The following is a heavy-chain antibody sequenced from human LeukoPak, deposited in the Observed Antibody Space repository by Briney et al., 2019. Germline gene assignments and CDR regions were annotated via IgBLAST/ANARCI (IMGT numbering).Heavy chain of an antibody. V-gene: IGHV3-23*01. CDR1: GFTFSSYA. D-gene: IGHD1-26*01. CDR3: ARARYSGSFDD. CDR2: ISGSGGST. Sequence: GGSLRLSCAASGFTFSSYAMSWVRQAPGKGLEWVSAISGSGGSTYYADSVKGRFTISRDNAKNSLYLQMNSLRAEDTAVFYCARARYSGSFDDWGQGTLVTVSS. J-gene: IGHJ4*02.